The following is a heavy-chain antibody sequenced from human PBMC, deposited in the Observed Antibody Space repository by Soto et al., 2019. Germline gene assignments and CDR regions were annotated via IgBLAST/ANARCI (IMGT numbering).Heavy chain of an antibody. D-gene: IGHD4-17*01. CDR2: MNSDGSST. CDR3: AGGFIYGVSLDY. J-gene: IGHJ4*02. V-gene: IGHV3-74*01. CDR1: GFTFSSYW. Sequence: EVQLVESGGGLVPPGGSLRLSCAASGFTFSSYWMHWVRQAPGKGLGWVSRMNSDGSSTSYADSVKGRFTISRDNAKKTLYLQMNSLRAEDTAVYYCAGGFIYGVSLDYWGEGTLVTVSS.